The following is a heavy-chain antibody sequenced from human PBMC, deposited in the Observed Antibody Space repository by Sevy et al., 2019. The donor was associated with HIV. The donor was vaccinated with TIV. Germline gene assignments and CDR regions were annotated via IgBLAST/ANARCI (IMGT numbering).Heavy chain of an antibody. J-gene: IGHJ6*03. CDR1: GGSISSSSYY. CDR2: IYYSGST. D-gene: IGHD5-18*01. V-gene: IGHV4-39*01. Sequence: SETLSLTCTVSGGSISSSSYYWGWIRQPPGKGLEWIGSIYYSGSTYYNPSLKSRVTISANTSKNQYTLKLSSVTAADTAVYYCAGGYSYGYYCYYYMDVWGKGTTVTVSS. CDR3: AGGYSYGYYCYYYMDV.